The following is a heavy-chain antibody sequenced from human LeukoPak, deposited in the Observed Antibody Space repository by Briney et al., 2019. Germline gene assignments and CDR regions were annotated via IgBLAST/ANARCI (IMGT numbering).Heavy chain of an antibody. CDR2: IYTSGST. V-gene: IGHV4-61*02. Sequence: SETLSLTCTVSGSSISSGDYYWSWIRQPAGKGLEWIGRIYTSGSTAYNPSLKSRVTISGDTSENQFSLRLSSVTAADMAVYYCARASYSYDISGWVPFDYWGQGTLVTVSS. D-gene: IGHD3-22*01. CDR3: ARASYSYDISGWVPFDY. CDR1: GSSISSGDYY. J-gene: IGHJ4*02.